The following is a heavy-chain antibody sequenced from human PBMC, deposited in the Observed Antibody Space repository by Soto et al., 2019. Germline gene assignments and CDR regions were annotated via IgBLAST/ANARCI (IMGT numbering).Heavy chain of an antibody. D-gene: IGHD6-13*01. CDR2: INPSGGST. V-gene: IGHV1-46*01. Sequence: GASVKVSCKASGYTFTSYYMHWVRQAPGRGLEWMGIINPSGGSTSYAQKFQGGVTMTRDTSTSTVYMELSSLRSEDTAVYYCARDDNPGIAAAGTSPILYYYYYGMDVWG. J-gene: IGHJ6*02. CDR1: GYTFTSYY. CDR3: ARDDNPGIAAAGTSPILYYYYYGMDV.